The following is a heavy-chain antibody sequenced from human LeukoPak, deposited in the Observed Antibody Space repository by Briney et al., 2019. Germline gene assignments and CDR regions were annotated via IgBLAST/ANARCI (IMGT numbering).Heavy chain of an antibody. CDR2: ISSSSSDI. CDR1: GFTFSSYS. Sequence: GGSLRLSCAASGFTFSSYSMKWVRQAPGKGLEWVSAISSSSSDIYYADSVKGRFTISRDNAKNTLYLKMNSLRAEDTAVYYCARDPRGNSSKNWFDPSGQGTLVTVSS. V-gene: IGHV3-21*01. D-gene: IGHD6-6*01. CDR3: ARDPRGNSSKNWFDP. J-gene: IGHJ5*02.